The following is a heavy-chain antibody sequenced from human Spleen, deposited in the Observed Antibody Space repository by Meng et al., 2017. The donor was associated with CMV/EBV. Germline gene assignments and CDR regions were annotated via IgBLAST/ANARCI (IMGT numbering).Heavy chain of an antibody. Sequence: VHLQQWGPGLFKRSETLSLTFAVYGGSFSGYYWSWIRQPPGKGLEWIGEINHSGSTNYNPSLKIQVTISVDTSKNQFSLKLSSVTAADTAVYYCASLQTEVTFDYWGQGTLVTVSS. V-gene: IGHV4-34*01. J-gene: IGHJ4*02. D-gene: IGHD2-21*02. CDR2: INHSGST. CDR1: GGSFSGYY. CDR3: ASLQTEVTFDY.